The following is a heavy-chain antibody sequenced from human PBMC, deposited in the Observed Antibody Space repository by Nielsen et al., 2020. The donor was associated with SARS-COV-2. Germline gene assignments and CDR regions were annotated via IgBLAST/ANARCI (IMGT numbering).Heavy chain of an antibody. CDR2: IYYSGST. V-gene: IGHV4-59*01. J-gene: IGHJ4*02. CDR1: GGSISSYY. D-gene: IGHD3-10*01. Sequence: SETLSLTCTVSGGSISSYYWSWIRQPPGKGLEWIGYIYYSGSTNYNPSLKSRVTISVDTSKNQFSLKLSSVTAADTAVYYCARVGTEWFGDLLGFDYWGQGTLVTVSS. CDR3: ARVGTEWFGDLLGFDY.